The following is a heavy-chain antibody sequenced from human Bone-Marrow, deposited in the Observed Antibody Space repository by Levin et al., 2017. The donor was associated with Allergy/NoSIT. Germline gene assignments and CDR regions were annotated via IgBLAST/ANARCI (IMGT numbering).Heavy chain of an antibody. Sequence: GGSLRLSCTVSGFTFSIYSINWVRQAPGKGLEWVSSISSSGSDMYYVDSVKGRFTISRDNAKNSLTLQMNSLRAEDTAVYYCARGIIGDVRVAHKEAFDIGGKGTMFSVSS. CDR1: GFTFSIYS. J-gene: IGHJ3*02. CDR2: ISSSGSDM. CDR3: ARGIIGDVRVAHKEAFDI. V-gene: IGHV3-21*01. D-gene: IGHD2-8*02.